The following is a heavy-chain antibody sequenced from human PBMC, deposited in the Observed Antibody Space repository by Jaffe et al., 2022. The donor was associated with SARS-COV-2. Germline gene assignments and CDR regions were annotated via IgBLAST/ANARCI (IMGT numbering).Heavy chain of an antibody. CDR2: ISYDGSNK. J-gene: IGHJ6*02. D-gene: IGHD2-15*01. Sequence: QVRLVESGGGVVQPGRSLRLSCSASGFPLGTSGIPFGSYGMHWVRQAPRKGPEWVASISYDGSNKYYAGSVKDRFIISRDNSKDTVFLQMFSLNSDDTAVYYCAKGGYYYHFDLDVWGQGTTVTVAS. V-gene: IGHV3-30*18. CDR1: GFPLGTSGIPFGSYG. CDR3: AKGGYYYHFDLDV.